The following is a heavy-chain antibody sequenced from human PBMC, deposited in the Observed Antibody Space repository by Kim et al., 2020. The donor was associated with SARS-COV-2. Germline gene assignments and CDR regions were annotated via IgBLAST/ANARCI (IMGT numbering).Heavy chain of an antibody. CDR2: IETGGET. V-gene: IGHV3-13*01. CDR1: GFTFKSHG. CDR3: VRDGSGSLPYSMDV. D-gene: IGHD3-10*01. Sequence: GGSLRLSCEASGFTFKSHGMHWVRQVIGKGLEWISLIETGGETYYADSGKGRFTISREKAKNSLYLQMSSLRVDDTAVYYCVRDGSGSLPYSMDVWGQGTAVSVS. J-gene: IGHJ6*02.